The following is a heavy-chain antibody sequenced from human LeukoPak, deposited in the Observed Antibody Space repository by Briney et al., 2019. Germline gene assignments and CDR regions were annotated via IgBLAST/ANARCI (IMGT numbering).Heavy chain of an antibody. CDR3: ARDRVRGNSNPFFDY. D-gene: IGHD4-11*01. CDR1: GFTFSSYG. Sequence: GGSLRLSCAASGFTFSSYGMHWVRQAPGKGLEWVAVISYDGSNKYYADSVKGRFTISRDNSKNTLYLQMNSLRAADTAVYYCARDRVRGNSNPFFDYWGQGTLVTVSS. CDR2: ISYDGSNK. J-gene: IGHJ4*02. V-gene: IGHV3-30*19.